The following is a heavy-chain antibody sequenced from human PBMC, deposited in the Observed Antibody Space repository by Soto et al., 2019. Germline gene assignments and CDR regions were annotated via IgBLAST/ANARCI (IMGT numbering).Heavy chain of an antibody. J-gene: IGHJ5*02. D-gene: IGHD4-4*01. CDR2: MSGSCDNT. CDR1: GFTFSSHA. Sequence: EVQLLESGGGLVQPGGSLRLSCAASGFTFSSHAMSWVRQAPGKGLEWVSSMSGSCDNTYHADSVKGRFTVSRDNSKNTLYQQMNNLRVADTAVYYCAKGSYNNYNWFDPWGQGTLVTVSS. CDR3: AKGSYNNYNWFDP. V-gene: IGHV3-23*01.